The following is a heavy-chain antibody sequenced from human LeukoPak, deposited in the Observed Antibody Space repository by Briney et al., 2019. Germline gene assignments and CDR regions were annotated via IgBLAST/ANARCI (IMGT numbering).Heavy chain of an antibody. CDR1: GYTFTSYG. Sequence: ASVKVSCKASGYTFTSYGISWVRQATGQGLEWMGWMNPNSGNTGYAQKFQGRVTMTRNTSISTAYMELSSLRSEDTAVYYCARGLKMATIFIFWGQGTLVTVSS. CDR2: MNPNSGNT. J-gene: IGHJ4*02. V-gene: IGHV1-8*02. CDR3: ARGLKMATIFIF. D-gene: IGHD5-24*01.